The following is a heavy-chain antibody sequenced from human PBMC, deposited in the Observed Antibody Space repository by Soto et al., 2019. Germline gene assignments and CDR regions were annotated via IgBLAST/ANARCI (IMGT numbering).Heavy chain of an antibody. Sequence: EVQLLESGGGLVQPGGSLRLSCAASGFIFSNYVMTWVRQAPGKGPEWVSAISGSGGNTYYADSVKGRFTISRDNSKNTLYLQMNSLRAEDTAVYCCAKESRSDTTLDYWGQGTLVTVSS. D-gene: IGHD6-19*01. J-gene: IGHJ4*02. CDR3: AKESRSDTTLDY. CDR1: GFIFSNYV. CDR2: ISGSGGNT. V-gene: IGHV3-23*01.